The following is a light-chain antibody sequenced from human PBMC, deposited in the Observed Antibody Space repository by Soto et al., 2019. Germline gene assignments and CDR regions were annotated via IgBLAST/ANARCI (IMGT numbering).Light chain of an antibody. CDR3: QHYNSYSEA. CDR2: KAS. CDR1: QTFSVW. Sequence: DIQMTHSPSTLSGSLGERVTITCRAIQTFSVWLPWYRQKPGKAPKLLIYKASTLKSGVPSRFSGSGSGTEFTLTISSLQPDDFATYYCQHYNSYSEAFGQGTKVELK. J-gene: IGKJ1*01. V-gene: IGKV1-5*03.